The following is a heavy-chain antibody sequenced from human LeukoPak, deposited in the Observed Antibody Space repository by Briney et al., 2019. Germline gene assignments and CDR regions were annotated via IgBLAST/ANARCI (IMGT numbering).Heavy chain of an antibody. CDR1: GFTFTFYA. D-gene: IGHD4-17*01. CDR2: ISTSGGTT. CDR3: ATGGDLENFQY. Sequence: GGSLRLSCAASGFTFTFYAMSFVRQAPGKGLEWVSEISTSGGTTHYADSVKGRFTISRDNSKNTLYLQMNSLRAEDTAVYYCATGGDLENFQYWGQGTLGTVSS. V-gene: IGHV3-23*01. J-gene: IGHJ1*01.